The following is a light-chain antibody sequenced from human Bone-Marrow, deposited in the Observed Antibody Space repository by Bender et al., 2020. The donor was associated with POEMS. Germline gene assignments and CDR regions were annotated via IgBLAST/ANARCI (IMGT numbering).Light chain of an antibody. J-gene: IGLJ1*01. CDR3: CSYAGSNTFV. V-gene: IGLV2-23*02. Sequence: QSALTQPASVSGSPGQSITISCTGSSSNIGKYNLVSWYQQDPGKAPKLILYDVSKRPSGVSSRLSGSKSGSRASLTISGLQTEDEADYYCCSYAGSNTFVFGIGTKVPVL. CDR2: DVS. CDR1: SSNIGKYNL.